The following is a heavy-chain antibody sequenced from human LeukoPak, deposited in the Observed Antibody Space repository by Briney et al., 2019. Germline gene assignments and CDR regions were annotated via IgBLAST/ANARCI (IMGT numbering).Heavy chain of an antibody. D-gene: IGHD3-10*01. V-gene: IGHV4-61*02. CDR3: ARAPGAHGSGTYPDY. CDR2: VYSSGST. J-gene: IGHJ4*02. CDR1: GGSISSGSYF. Sequence: SQTLSLTCTVSGGSISSGSYFWSWIRQPAGKGLEWIGRVYSSGSTNYTPSLKSRVTISVDTSKNPFSLKLSSVTAADTAVYYCARAPGAHGSGTYPDYWGQGTLVTVSS.